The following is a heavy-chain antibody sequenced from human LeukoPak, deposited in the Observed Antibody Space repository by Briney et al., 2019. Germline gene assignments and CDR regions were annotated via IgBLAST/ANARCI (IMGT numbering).Heavy chain of an antibody. CDR3: ARGKRQLVYSHFDY. D-gene: IGHD6-6*01. CDR1: GGSISSYY. V-gene: IGHV4-4*07. CDR2: IYTSGST. Sequence: SETLSLTCTVSGGSISSYYWSWIRQPAGKGLEWIGRIYTSGSTNYNPSLKSRVTMSVDTSKNQFSLKLSSVTAADTAVYYRARGKRQLVYSHFDYWGQGTLVTVSS. J-gene: IGHJ4*02.